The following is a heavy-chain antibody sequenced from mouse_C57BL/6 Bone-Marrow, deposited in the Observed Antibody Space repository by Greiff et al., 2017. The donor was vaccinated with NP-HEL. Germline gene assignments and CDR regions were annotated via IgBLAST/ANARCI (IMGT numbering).Heavy chain of an antibody. D-gene: IGHD2-10*01. CDR1: GYTFTSYW. CDR2: IHPSDSDT. V-gene: IGHV1-74*01. J-gene: IGHJ1*03. Sequence: QVQLQQPGAELVKPGASVKVSCKASGYTFTSYWMHWVKQRPGQGLEWIGRIHPSDSDTNYNQKFKGKATLTVDKSSSTAYMQLSSMTSEDSAVYYCGTSYYGNYTSYWYFDVWGTGTTVTVSS. CDR3: GTSYYGNYTSYWYFDV.